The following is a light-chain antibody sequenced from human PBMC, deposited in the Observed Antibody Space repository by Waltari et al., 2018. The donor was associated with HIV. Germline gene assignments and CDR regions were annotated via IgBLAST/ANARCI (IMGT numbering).Light chain of an antibody. V-gene: IGLV2-8*01. CDR2: EVS. J-gene: IGLJ3*02. Sequence: QSALTQPPSAPGSPGQSVTISCTGTSSDIGGYNYVSWYQQPPGKAPKLMIYEVSKRPSGVPDRFSGSKSGNTASLTVSGLQAEDEADYYCSSFAGSNNLGVFGGGTKLTVL. CDR1: SSDIGGYNY. CDR3: SSFAGSNNLGV.